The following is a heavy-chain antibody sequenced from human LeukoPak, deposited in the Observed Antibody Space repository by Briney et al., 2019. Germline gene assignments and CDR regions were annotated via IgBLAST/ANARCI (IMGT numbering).Heavy chain of an antibody. V-gene: IGHV4-39*07. CDR1: GGSISSSSYY. D-gene: IGHD6-19*01. CDR2: IYYSGST. CDR3: AREEAVVGSGAFDI. Sequence: SETLSLTCTVSGGSISSSSYYWGWIRQPPGKGLEWIGSIYYSGSTYYNPSLKSRVTISVDTSKNQFSLKLSSVTAADTAVYYCAREEAVVGSGAFDIWGQGTMVTVSS. J-gene: IGHJ3*02.